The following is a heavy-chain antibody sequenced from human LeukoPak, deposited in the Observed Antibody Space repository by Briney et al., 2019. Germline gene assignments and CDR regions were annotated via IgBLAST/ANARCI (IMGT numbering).Heavy chain of an antibody. J-gene: IGHJ4*02. CDR1: GFTFSNDW. D-gene: IGHD5-18*01. Sequence: GGSLRLSCAASGFTFSNDWMSWVRQAPGKGPEWVANINQDGSEKYYVDSVKGRFTISRDNANNSLYLHMNSLTADDTAVYYCARDLRYSYGWGYWGQGTLVIVSS. CDR3: ARDLRYSYGWGY. CDR2: INQDGSEK. V-gene: IGHV3-7*01.